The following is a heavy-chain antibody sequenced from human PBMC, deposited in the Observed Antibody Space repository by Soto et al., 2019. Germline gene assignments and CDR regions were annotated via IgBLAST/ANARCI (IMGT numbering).Heavy chain of an antibody. V-gene: IGHV3-49*03. J-gene: IGHJ4*02. Sequence: GGSLRLSCTASGFTFGDYAMSWFRQAPGKGLEWVGFIRSKVYGGTTEYAASVKGRFTISRDDSKSIAYLQMNSLKTEDTAVYYCTRSYSSSWYSIDFWGQGTLVTVSS. CDR2: IRSKVYGGTT. CDR3: TRSYSSSWYSIDF. CDR1: GFTFGDYA. D-gene: IGHD6-13*01.